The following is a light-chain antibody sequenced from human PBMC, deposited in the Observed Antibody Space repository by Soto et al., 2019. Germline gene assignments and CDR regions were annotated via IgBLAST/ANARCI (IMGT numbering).Light chain of an antibody. Sequence: IQLTQSPSSLSASLGDRVTITCRASQGISSHLAWYQQKPGKAPKLLIYDASTLQTGVPSRFSGGGSGTDFTLTLSSLQPEDFATYYCQQVNSFPSTFGQGTRLEI. CDR2: DAS. J-gene: IGKJ5*01. CDR1: QGISSH. CDR3: QQVNSFPST. V-gene: IGKV1-9*01.